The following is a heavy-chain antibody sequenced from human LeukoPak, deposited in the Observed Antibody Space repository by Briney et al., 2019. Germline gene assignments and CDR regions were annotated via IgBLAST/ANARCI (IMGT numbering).Heavy chain of an antibody. CDR2: MNPNSCNT. J-gene: IGHJ6*03. Sequence: ASVKVSCKASGYTFTSYDINWVRQATGQGLEWMGGMNPNSCNTGYAQKFQGRVTMTRNTSISTAYLELSSLRSEDTAVYYCARMWGSSSWPEDYYYYYYMDVWGKGTTVTISS. CDR1: GYTFTSYD. CDR3: ARMWGSSSWPEDYYYYYYMDV. D-gene: IGHD6-13*01. V-gene: IGHV1-8*01.